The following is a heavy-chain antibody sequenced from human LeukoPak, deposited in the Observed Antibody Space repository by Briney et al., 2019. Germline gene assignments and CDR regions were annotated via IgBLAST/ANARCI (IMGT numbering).Heavy chain of an antibody. CDR3: ARDNSSGIAFYFDY. CDR1: GFTFSNYW. D-gene: IGHD6-13*01. Sequence: PGGSLRLSCAASGFTFSNYWMSWVRQAPGKGLEWVANIKQDGSEKYYVDSVKGRFTISRENAKNSLYLQMNSLRAEDTAVYYCARDNSSGIAFYFDYWGQGTLVTVSS. V-gene: IGHV3-7*01. CDR2: IKQDGSEK. J-gene: IGHJ4*02.